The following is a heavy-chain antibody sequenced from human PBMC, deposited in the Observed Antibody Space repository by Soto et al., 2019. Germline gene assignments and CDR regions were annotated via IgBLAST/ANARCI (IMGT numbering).Heavy chain of an antibody. D-gene: IGHD5-18*01. CDR2: ISSSSTI. Sequence: GGSLRLSCAGSGFTFSSYSMNWVRQAPGKGLEWVSYISSSSTIYYADSVKGRFTISRDNAKNSLYLQMNSLRAEDTAVYYCARDYSSYGPVDYWGQGTLVSVSS. CDR1: GFTFSSYS. V-gene: IGHV3-48*01. J-gene: IGHJ4*02. CDR3: ARDYSSYGPVDY.